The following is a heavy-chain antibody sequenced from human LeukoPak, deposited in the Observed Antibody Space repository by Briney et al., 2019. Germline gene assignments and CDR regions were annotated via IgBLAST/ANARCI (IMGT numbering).Heavy chain of an antibody. J-gene: IGHJ4*02. CDR3: ARGSSRLVTEEVFDY. Sequence: ASVKVSCKASGYTFTGYYMHWVRQAPGQGLEWMGWINPNSGGTNYAQKFQGRVTMTRDTSISTAYMELSRLRSDDTAVYYCARGSSRLVTEEVFDYWGQGTLVTVSS. CDR2: INPNSGGT. V-gene: IGHV1-2*02. CDR1: GYTFTGYY. D-gene: IGHD6-19*01.